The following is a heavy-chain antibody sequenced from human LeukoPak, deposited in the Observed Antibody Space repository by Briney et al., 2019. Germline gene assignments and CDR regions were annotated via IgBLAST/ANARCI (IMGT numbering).Heavy chain of an antibody. D-gene: IGHD2-15*01. CDR1: GFTFSTYA. V-gene: IGHV3-23*01. J-gene: IGHJ4*02. CDR2: ISGSGGST. Sequence: PGGSLRLSCAASGFTFSTYALSWVRRAPGKGLEWVSSISGSGGSTDYADSVKGRFTLSRGNFENTLYLHMSSLRADDTAIYYCARAGKAAAFDYWGQGTLVTVSS. CDR3: ARAGKAAAFDY.